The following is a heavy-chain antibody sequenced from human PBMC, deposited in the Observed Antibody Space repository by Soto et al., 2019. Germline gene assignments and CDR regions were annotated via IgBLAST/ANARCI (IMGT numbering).Heavy chain of an antibody. CDR1: GYTFTSYA. CDR2: INAGNGNT. D-gene: IGHD3-3*01. CDR3: ARDRSPIWSGYPIVGMDV. J-gene: IGHJ6*02. V-gene: IGHV1-3*01. Sequence: ASVKVSCKASGYTFTSYAMHWVRQAPGQRLEWMGWINAGNGNTKYSQKFQGRVTITRDTSASTAYMELSSLRSEDTAVYYCARDRSPIWSGYPIVGMDVWGQGTTVTVSS.